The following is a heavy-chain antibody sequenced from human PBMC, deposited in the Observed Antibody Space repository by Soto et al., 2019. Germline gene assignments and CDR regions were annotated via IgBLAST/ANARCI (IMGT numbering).Heavy chain of an antibody. CDR1: GGSISSSSYY. Sequence: SETLSLTCTVSGGSISSSSYYWGWIRQPPGKGLEWIGSIYYSGSTYYNPSLKSRVTISVDTSKNQFSLKLSSVTAADTAVYYCARLLGSSWYYYYYYMDVWGKGTTVTV. V-gene: IGHV4-39*01. CDR3: ARLLGSSWYYYYYYMDV. CDR2: IYYSGST. J-gene: IGHJ6*03. D-gene: IGHD6-13*01.